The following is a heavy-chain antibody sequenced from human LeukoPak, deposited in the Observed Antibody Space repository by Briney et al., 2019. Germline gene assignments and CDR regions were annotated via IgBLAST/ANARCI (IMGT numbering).Heavy chain of an antibody. CDR3: TSSGSRWDYFDY. D-gene: IGHD4-23*01. J-gene: IGHJ4*02. V-gene: IGHV3-15*05. CDR2: IKTEPEGGTT. CDR1: GFTFSKAW. Sequence: GGSLRLSCAASGFTFSKAWMIWVRQAPGKGLEWVARIKTEPEGGTTDYAAPVKGRFTISRDDSKNTLFLQMNSLKTEDTAVYYCTSSGSRWDYFDYWGQGTLATVSS.